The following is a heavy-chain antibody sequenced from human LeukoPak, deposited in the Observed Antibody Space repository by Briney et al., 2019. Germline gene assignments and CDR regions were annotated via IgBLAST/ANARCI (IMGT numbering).Heavy chain of an antibody. V-gene: IGHV4-39*07. CDR3: AYGSGSYYFGY. CDR1: GGSISSSSYY. Sequence: NTSETLSLTCTVSGGSISSSSYYWGWIRQPPGKGLEWIGSFSFSGSTYYNPSLKSRVTISVDTSKNQFSLKLSSVTAADTAVYYCAYGSGSYYFGYWGQGTLVTVSS. J-gene: IGHJ4*02. D-gene: IGHD3-10*01. CDR2: FSFSGST.